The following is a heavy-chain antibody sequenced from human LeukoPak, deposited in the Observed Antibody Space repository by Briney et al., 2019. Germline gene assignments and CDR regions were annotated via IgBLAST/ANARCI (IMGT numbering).Heavy chain of an antibody. CDR1: GYTFTSYG. D-gene: IGHD1-26*01. CDR2: ISAYNGNT. Sequence: GASVKVSCKASGYTFTSYGISWVRQAPGQGLEWMGWISAYNGNTNYAQKLQGRVTMTTDTSTSTAYMELRSLRSDDTAVYYCARDNKWELPAYVHDAFDIWGQGTMVTVSS. J-gene: IGHJ3*02. V-gene: IGHV1-18*01. CDR3: ARDNKWELPAYVHDAFDI.